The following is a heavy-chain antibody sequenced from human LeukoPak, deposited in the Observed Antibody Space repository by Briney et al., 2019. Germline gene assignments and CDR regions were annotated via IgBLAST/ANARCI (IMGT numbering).Heavy chain of an antibody. J-gene: IGHJ4*02. CDR3: AREGYSSSWYHPYFDY. CDR1: GFTFSSYG. Sequence: PGGSLRLSCAASGFTFSSYGMHWVRQAPGKGLEWVAVIWYDGSNKYYADSVKGRFTISRDNSKNTLYLQMNSLRAEDTAVYYCAREGYSSSWYHPYFDYWGQGTLVTVSS. V-gene: IGHV3-33*08. CDR2: IWYDGSNK. D-gene: IGHD6-13*01.